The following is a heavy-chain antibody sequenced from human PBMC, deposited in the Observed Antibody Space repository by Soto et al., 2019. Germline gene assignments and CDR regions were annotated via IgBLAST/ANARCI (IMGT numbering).Heavy chain of an antibody. CDR1: GGTFSSYA. V-gene: IGHV1-69*06. J-gene: IGHJ5*02. CDR2: IIPIFGTA. D-gene: IGHD5-18*01. CDR3: ARRYSYGPQGWFDP. Sequence: SVKVSCKASGGTFSSYAISWVRQAPGQGLEWMGGIIPIFGTANYAQKFQGRVTITADKSTSTAYMELSSLRSEDTAVYYCARRYSYGPQGWFDPWGQGTLVTVSS.